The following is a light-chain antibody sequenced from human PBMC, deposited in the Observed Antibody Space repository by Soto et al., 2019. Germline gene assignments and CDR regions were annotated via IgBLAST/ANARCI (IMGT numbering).Light chain of an antibody. J-gene: IGLJ3*02. Sequence: QSVLTQPASVSGSPGQSITISCTGTSSDYVSWYQQHPGKAPKLMIYEVSSRPSGVSYRFSGSKSANTASLTISGLQAEDEADYYCSSYTSSSTPWVFGGGTQLTVL. V-gene: IGLV2-14*01. CDR3: SSYTSSSTPWV. CDR1: SSDY. CDR2: EVS.